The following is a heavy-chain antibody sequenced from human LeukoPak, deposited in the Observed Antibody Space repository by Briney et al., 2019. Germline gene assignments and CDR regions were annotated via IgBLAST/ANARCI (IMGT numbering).Heavy chain of an antibody. J-gene: IGHJ4*02. D-gene: IGHD4-11*01. Sequence: SGTLSLTCAVSGGSISSSNWWSWVRQPPGKGLEWIGEIYHSGSTNYNPSLKSRVTISVDRSKNQFSLKLSSVTAADTAVYYCARVGPVTTVTTSDYFDYWGQGTLVTVSS. V-gene: IGHV4-4*02. CDR3: ARVGPVTTVTTSDYFDY. CDR2: IYHSGST. CDR1: GGSISSSNW.